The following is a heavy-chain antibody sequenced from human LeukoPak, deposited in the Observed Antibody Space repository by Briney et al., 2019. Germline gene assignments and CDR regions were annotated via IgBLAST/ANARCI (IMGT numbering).Heavy chain of an antibody. CDR2: IYSGGST. Sequence: GGSLRLSCAASGFTVSNNYMSWVRQAPGKGLEWVSVIYSGGSTYYADSVKGRFTISRDNSKNTLYLQMNSLRADDTAVYYCAKGGEAKWFGELLKTQYYYYMDVWGKGTTVTVSS. D-gene: IGHD3-10*01. V-gene: IGHV3-53*01. CDR3: AKGGEAKWFGELLKTQYYYYMDV. CDR1: GFTVSNNY. J-gene: IGHJ6*03.